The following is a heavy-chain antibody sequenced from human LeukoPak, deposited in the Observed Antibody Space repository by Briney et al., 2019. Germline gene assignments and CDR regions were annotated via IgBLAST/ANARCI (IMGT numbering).Heavy chain of an antibody. J-gene: IGHJ4*02. D-gene: IGHD4-17*01. CDR3: AREDGRSHYFDY. CDR2: ISSSSSYI. CDR1: GFTFSSYS. V-gene: IGHV3-21*01. Sequence: GGSLRLSCAASGFTFSSYSMNWVRQAPGKGLEWVSSISSSSSYIYYADSVKGRFTISRDNAKNSLYLQMNSLRAEDTAVYYCAREDGRSHYFDYWGQGTLVTVSS.